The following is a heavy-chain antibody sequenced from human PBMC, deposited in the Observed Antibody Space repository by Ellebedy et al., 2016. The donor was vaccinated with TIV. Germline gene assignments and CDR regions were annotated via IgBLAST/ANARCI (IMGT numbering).Heavy chain of an antibody. J-gene: IGHJ4*02. CDR2: ISGHNGRA. V-gene: IGHV1-18*04. D-gene: IGHD3-22*01. CDR1: GDAFTSNG. Sequence: AASVKVSCKVLGDAFTSNGIAWVRQAPGQGLEWMGWISGHNGRANYAQNFQDRVTMTTYASTSTAYMEVRSLRSDDTAFYYCARPFYDGSSYLYYFDSWGQGTLVTVSS. CDR3: ARPFYDGSSYLYYFDS.